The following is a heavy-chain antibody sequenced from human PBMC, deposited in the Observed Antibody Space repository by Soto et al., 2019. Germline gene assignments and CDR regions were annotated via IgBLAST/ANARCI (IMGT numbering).Heavy chain of an antibody. D-gene: IGHD2-21*01. CDR3: ARSLLQGDF. J-gene: IGHJ4*02. Sequence: QVQLVQSGAEVKKPGASVKDSCKASGYTFIHYYIHWVRQAPGQGLEWMAIINPNGGSTNYAQKFQGRVTVTSDTSTSTVSMELNSLGSDETAVYFCARSLLQGDFWGQGTLVTVSS. CDR1: GYTFIHYY. CDR2: INPNGGST. V-gene: IGHV1-46*01.